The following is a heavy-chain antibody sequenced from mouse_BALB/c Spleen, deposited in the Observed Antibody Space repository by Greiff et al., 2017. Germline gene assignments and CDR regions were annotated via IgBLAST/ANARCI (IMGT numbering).Heavy chain of an antibody. CDR3: ARTPSTVVAEGFDY. CDR1: GFTFSSYG. D-gene: IGHD1-1*01. CDR2: ISSGGSYT. V-gene: IGHV5-6*01. J-gene: IGHJ2*01. Sequence: VHVKQSGGDLVKPGGSLKLSCAASGFTFSSYGMSWVRQTPDKRLEWVATISSGGSYTYYPDSVKGRFTISRDNAKNTLYLQMSSLKSEDTAMYYCARTPSTVVAEGFDYWGQGTTLTVSS.